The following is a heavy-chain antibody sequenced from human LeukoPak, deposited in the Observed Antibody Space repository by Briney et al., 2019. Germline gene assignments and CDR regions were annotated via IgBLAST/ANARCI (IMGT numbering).Heavy chain of an antibody. J-gene: IGHJ6*02. CDR1: GGSISSYY. V-gene: IGHV4-59*01. D-gene: IGHD3-10*01. CDR3: ARDRYYGPSYYHYYGMDV. CDR2: IYYSGST. Sequence: SETLSLTCTVSGGSISSYYWSWIRQPPGKGLEWIGYIYYSGSTNYNPSLKSRVTISVDTSKNQFSLKLSSVTAADTAVYYCARDRYYGPSYYHYYGMDVWGQGTTVTVSS.